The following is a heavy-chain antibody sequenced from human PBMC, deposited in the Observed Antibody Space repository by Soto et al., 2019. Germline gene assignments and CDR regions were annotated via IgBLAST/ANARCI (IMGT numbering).Heavy chain of an antibody. CDR3: AGGLGGYDSSGYYAGDY. CDR2: IYYSGST. D-gene: IGHD3-22*01. CDR1: GGSISSGGYY. J-gene: IGHJ4*02. Sequence: QVQLQESGPGLVNPSQTLSLTCTVSGGSISSGGYYWSWIRQYPGKGLEWIGYIYYSGSTHYNPSSQSRVTISVDTSKNQFSLNLGSVTAADTAVYYCAGGLGGYDSSGYYAGDYWGQGTLVTVSS. V-gene: IGHV4-31*03.